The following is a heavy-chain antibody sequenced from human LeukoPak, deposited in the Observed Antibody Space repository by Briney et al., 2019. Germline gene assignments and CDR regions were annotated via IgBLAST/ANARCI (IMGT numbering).Heavy chain of an antibody. CDR3: ATLREWDEAFDI. J-gene: IGHJ3*02. D-gene: IGHD5-24*01. CDR2: IIPIFGTA. V-gene: IGHV1-69*13. CDR1: GGTFSSYA. Sequence: ASVKVSCKASGGTFSSYAISWVRQAPGQGLEWMGGIIPIFGTANYAQKFQGRVTITADESTSTAYMELSSLRSEDTAVYYCATLREWDEAFDIWGQGTMVTVSS.